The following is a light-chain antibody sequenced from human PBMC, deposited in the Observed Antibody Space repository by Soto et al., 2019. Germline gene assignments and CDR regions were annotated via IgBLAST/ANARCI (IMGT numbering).Light chain of an antibody. Sequence: DIQMTQSPSTLSASVGDRVTITCRASQTISGWLAWYQQKPGKAPNLLIYDASSLESGVPSRFSGSGSGTGFTLTISSLQPEDFATYYCQQYYSYRTFGQGTKVDIK. CDR2: DAS. J-gene: IGKJ1*01. V-gene: IGKV1-5*01. CDR3: QQYYSYRT. CDR1: QTISGW.